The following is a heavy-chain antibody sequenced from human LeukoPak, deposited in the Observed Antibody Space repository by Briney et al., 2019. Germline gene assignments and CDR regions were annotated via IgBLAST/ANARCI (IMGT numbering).Heavy chain of an antibody. CDR2: IYYSGST. D-gene: IGHD3-3*01. Sequence: SETLSLTCAVYGGSFSGYYWSWIRQPPGKGLEWIGYIYYSGSTYYNPSLKSRVTISVDTSKNQFSLKLSSVTAADTAVYYCARAAPTYYDFWSVGGYFDYWGQGTLVTVSS. CDR1: GGSFSGYY. CDR3: ARAAPTYYDFWSVGGYFDY. V-gene: IGHV4-34*09. J-gene: IGHJ4*02.